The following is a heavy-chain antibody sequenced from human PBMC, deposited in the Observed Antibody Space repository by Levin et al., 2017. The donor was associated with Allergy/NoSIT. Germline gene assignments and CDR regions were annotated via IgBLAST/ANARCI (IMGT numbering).Heavy chain of an antibody. CDR3: ATASGAISLSADHYFGMDV. CDR2: ISSSDSYI. J-gene: IGHJ6*02. CDR1: GFTFSSYS. Sequence: KSGGSLRLSCAASGFTFSSYSMNWVRQAPGKGLEWVSTISSSDSYIYYSDSVKGRFTISRDNTKKSLYLHMNNLRAEDTGMYYCATASGAISLSADHYFGMDVWGQGTTVTVSS. V-gene: IGHV3-21*01. D-gene: IGHD2-2*02.